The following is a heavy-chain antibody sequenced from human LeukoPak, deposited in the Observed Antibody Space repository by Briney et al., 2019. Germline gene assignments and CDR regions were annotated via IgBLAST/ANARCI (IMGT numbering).Heavy chain of an antibody. V-gene: IGHV3-7*03. CDR2: IKQDGSEK. D-gene: IGHD3-22*01. J-gene: IGHJ4*02. CDR3: ARPLTYYYDSSLEH. Sequence: GGSLRLSCAASGFTFSSYWMTWVRQAPGKGLEWVANIKQDGSEKYYVDSVKGRFTISRDNAKNSLYLQMNSLRAEDTAVYYCARPLTYYYDSSLEHWGQGTLVTVSS. CDR1: GFTFSSYW.